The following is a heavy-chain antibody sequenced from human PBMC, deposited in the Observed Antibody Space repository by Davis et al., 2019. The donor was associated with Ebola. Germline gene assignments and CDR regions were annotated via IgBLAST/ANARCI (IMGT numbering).Heavy chain of an antibody. CDR1: GASISSYYW. CDR2: IFSNDER. Sequence: ETLSLTCSVSGASISSYYWSWIRQPPGKALEWLAHIFSNDERSYSTSLRSRLTISKDTSKSQVVLTMTNMDPVDTATYYCARFTLYSYYAMDVWGQGTTVTVSS. J-gene: IGHJ6*02. CDR3: ARFTLYSYYAMDV. V-gene: IGHV2-26*01.